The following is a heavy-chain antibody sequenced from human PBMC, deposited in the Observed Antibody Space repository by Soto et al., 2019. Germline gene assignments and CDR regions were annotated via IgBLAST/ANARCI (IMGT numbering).Heavy chain of an antibody. V-gene: IGHV4-59*01. D-gene: IGHD3-22*01. CDR2: IYYSGST. J-gene: IGHJ4*02. CDR3: ARAPMYYYDSSGYYYDPYYFDY. CDR1: GGSISSYY. Sequence: SETLSLTSTVTGGSISSYYWSWIRQPPGKGLEWIGYIYYSGSTNYNPSLKSRVTISVDTSKNQFSLKLSSVTAADTAVYYCARAPMYYYDSSGYYYDPYYFDYWGQGTLVTVSS.